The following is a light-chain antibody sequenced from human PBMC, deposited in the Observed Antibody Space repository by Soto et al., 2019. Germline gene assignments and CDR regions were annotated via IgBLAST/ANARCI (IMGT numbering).Light chain of an antibody. CDR2: GAS. V-gene: IGKV3-15*01. Sequence: ETVMTQSPATLSVSPGERATLSCRASQSVNTNLVWYQQKPGQAPRLFIYGASTRATGIPARFSGSGSGTEFTLTISSLQSEDFAVYYCQQHNQLPYAFGQGTKLEIK. J-gene: IGKJ2*01. CDR3: QQHNQLPYA. CDR1: QSVNTN.